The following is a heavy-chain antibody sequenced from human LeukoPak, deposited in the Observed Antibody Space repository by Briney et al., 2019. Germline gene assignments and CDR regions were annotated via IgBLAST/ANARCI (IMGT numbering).Heavy chain of an antibody. V-gene: IGHV3-7*01. CDR1: GFTFSSNL. J-gene: IGHJ4*02. CDR3: AHICLAGPCIPTVGTSY. D-gene: IGHD6-13*01. Sequence: GGSLRLSCAASGFTFSSNLMSWVRQAPGKGLEWMANIKQDGTEKYYVDSVKGRFTISRDNAKNSLYLQMNSLRAEDTAVYYCAHICLAGPCIPTVGTSYWGQGTLVTVSP. CDR2: IKQDGTEK.